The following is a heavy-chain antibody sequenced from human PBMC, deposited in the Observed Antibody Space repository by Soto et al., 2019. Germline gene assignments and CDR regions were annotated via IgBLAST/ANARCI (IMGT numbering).Heavy chain of an antibody. J-gene: IGHJ4*02. Sequence: PGGSLRLSCSASGFTFSRNAMGWVRQAPGKGLEWVSAIIDDGGRAYYADSVKGRFTISRDNSKSTLSLQMNSLRAEDTAIYYCAKDKMEQWLVGGYFDYWGQGTQVTVSS. CDR1: GFTFSRNA. V-gene: IGHV3-23*01. D-gene: IGHD6-19*01. CDR3: AKDKMEQWLVGGYFDY. CDR2: IIDDGGRA.